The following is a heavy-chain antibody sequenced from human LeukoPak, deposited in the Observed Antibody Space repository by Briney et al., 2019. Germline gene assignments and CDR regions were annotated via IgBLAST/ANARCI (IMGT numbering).Heavy chain of an antibody. V-gene: IGHV3-23*01. D-gene: IGHD6-13*01. CDR1: GLTFSSYA. CDR2: ISGSGGST. Sequence: GGSLRLSCAASGLTFSSYAMSWVRQAPGKGLEWVSAISGSGGSTYYADSVKGRFTISRDNSKNTLYLQMNSLRAEDTAVYYCAKGGGAAARTADAFDIWGQGTMVTVSS. CDR3: AKGGGAAARTADAFDI. J-gene: IGHJ3*02.